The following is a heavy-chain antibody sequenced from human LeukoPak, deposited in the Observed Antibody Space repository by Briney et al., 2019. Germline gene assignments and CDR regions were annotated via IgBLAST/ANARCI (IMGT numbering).Heavy chain of an antibody. CDR1: GGPFSGYY. J-gene: IGHJ4*02. Sequence: SETLSLTCAVYGGPFSGYYWNWIRQPPGKGLEWIGEINRSGNTNYNPSLESRVIISVDTSKNQISLKMSSVTAADTAVFFCARGLPGGGILDYWGQGNLVTVSS. V-gene: IGHV4-34*01. D-gene: IGHD3-16*01. CDR3: ARGLPGGGILDY. CDR2: INRSGNT.